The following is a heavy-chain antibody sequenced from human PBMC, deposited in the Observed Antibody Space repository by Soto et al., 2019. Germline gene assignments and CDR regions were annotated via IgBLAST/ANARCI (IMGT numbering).Heavy chain of an antibody. J-gene: IGHJ4*02. CDR3: PKDISSGGHIVYYFDY. V-gene: IGHV3-23*01. D-gene: IGHD3-10*01. CDR1: GFTFSSYA. Sequence: GGSLRLSCAASGFTFSSYAMSWVRQAPGKGLEWVSAISGSGGSTYYADSVKGRFTISRDNSKNTLYLQMNSLRAEDTAVYYCPKDISSGGHIVYYFDYWGQGTLVTVSS. CDR2: ISGSGGST.